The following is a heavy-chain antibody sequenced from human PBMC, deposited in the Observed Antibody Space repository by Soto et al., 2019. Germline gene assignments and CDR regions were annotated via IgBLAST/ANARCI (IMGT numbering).Heavy chain of an antibody. Sequence: QVQLQESGPGLVKPSGTLSLTCAVSGGSISSSNWWSWVRQPPGKGVEWFGENYHSGSTNYNPSLKSRFTISVDKSKNQFSLKLSSVTAADTAVYYGAKDQLWFGDFNTWGMDVWGQGTTVTVSS. J-gene: IGHJ6*02. V-gene: IGHV4-4*02. CDR1: GGSISSSNW. CDR3: AKDQLWFGDFNTWGMDV. CDR2: NYHSGST. D-gene: IGHD3-10*01.